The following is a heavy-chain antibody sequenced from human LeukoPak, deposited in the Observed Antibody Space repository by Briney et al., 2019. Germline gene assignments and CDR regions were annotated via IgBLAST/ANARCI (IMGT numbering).Heavy chain of an antibody. CDR3: ATERSRFFDN. J-gene: IGHJ4*02. CDR1: GFTFHDYA. V-gene: IGHV3-43*01. CDR2: ITRDGDYT. D-gene: IGHD3-16*01. Sequence: GGSLRLSCAASGFTFHDYAMHWVRQAPGKGLESVSLITRDGDYTYYADSVKGRFTISRDISKNSLYLQMNSLNTDDTALYFCATERSRFFDNWGQGTLVTVSS.